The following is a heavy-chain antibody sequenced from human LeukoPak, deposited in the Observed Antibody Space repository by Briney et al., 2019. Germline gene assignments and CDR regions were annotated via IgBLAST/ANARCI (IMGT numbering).Heavy chain of an antibody. CDR3: TRGHWGLQS. Sequence: PSETLSLTCTVSGASVTDYYWSWIRQSPGRGLEWISYIHHSGNSDYNPSLRSRVTTSLDTSKNQFSLNLISVTAADTAVYYCTRGHWGLQSWSQGTLVTVSS. CDR1: GASVTDYY. D-gene: IGHD7-27*01. J-gene: IGHJ5*02. CDR2: IHHSGNS. V-gene: IGHV4-59*02.